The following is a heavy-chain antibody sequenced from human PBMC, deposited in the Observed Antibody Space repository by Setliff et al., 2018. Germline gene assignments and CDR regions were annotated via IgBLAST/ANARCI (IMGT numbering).Heavy chain of an antibody. J-gene: IGHJ4*02. CDR3: AKGYCSSTSCYVDY. CDR1: GFTFDDYA. V-gene: IGHV3-9*03. CDR2: ISWNSGIV. Sequence: PGGSLRLSCAASGFTFDDYAMHWVRQAPGKGLEWVSGISWNSGIVAYADSVKGRFTISGDNAKNSLYLQMNSLRAEDMALYYCAKGYCSSTSCYVDYWGQGTLVTVSS. D-gene: IGHD2-2*01.